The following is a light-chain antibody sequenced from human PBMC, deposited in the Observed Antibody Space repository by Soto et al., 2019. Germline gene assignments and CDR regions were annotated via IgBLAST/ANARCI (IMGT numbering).Light chain of an antibody. J-gene: IGLJ1*01. CDR1: SSDVGGYNY. CDR2: DVS. Sequence: QSALTLPRSMSGSPGQSVTISCTGTSSDVGGYNYVSWYQHHPGKAPKLMIYDVSKRPSGVPDRFSGSRSGNTASLTISGLQADDEADYYCCSYAGTYTFVFGTGTKVTVL. V-gene: IGLV2-11*01. CDR3: CSYAGTYTFV.